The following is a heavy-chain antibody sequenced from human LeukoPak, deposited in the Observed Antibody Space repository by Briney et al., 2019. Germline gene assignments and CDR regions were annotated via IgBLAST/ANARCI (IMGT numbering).Heavy chain of an antibody. CDR1: GFTFSSYG. D-gene: IGHD1-26*01. J-gene: IGHJ4*02. Sequence: PGGSLRLSCAASGFTFSSYGMHWVRQAPGKGLEWVAFIRYGGSNKYYADSVKGRFTISRDNSKNTLYLQMNSLRGEDTAVYYCAKDSLRERIVGSTTRGVNDYWGQGTLVTVSS. CDR2: IRYGGSNK. V-gene: IGHV3-30*02. CDR3: AKDSLRERIVGSTTRGVNDY.